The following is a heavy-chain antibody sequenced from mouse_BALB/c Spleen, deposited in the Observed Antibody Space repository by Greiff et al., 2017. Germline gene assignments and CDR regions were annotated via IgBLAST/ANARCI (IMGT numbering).Heavy chain of an antibody. CDR2: INPSTGYT. Sequence: QVQLQQSGAELAKPGASVKMSCKASGYTFTSYWMHWVKQRPGQGLEWIGYINPSTGYTEYNQKFKDKATLTADKSSSTAYMQLSSLTSEDSAVYYCARENGIYAMDYWGQGTSVTVSS. CDR3: ARENGIYAMDY. CDR1: GYTFTSYW. D-gene: IGHD2-1*01. V-gene: IGHV1-7*01. J-gene: IGHJ4*01.